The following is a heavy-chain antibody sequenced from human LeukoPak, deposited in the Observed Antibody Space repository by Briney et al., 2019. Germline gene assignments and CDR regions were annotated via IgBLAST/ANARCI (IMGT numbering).Heavy chain of an antibody. Sequence: NPSETLSLTCTVSGGSISSSSYYWGWIRQPPGKGLEWIGSIYYSGSTYYNPSLKSRVTISVDTSKNQFSLKLSSVTAADTAVYYCARQGQQLTVGWFNPWGQGTLVTVSS. J-gene: IGHJ5*02. D-gene: IGHD6-13*01. CDR2: IYYSGST. CDR1: GGSISSSSYY. V-gene: IGHV4-39*01. CDR3: ARQGQQLTVGWFNP.